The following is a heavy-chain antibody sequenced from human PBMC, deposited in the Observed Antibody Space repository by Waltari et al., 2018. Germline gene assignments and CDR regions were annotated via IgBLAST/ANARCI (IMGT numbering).Heavy chain of an antibody. CDR1: GYTSTKYA. CDR2: VNPNSGAT. J-gene: IGHJ5*02. D-gene: IGHD3-3*01. Sequence: QVQLVQSGAEVLKHGASVKVSCLASGYTSTKYATNGVRQAAGQGLEWMGWVNPNSGATAYAQKFQGRITMTWDTSISTAYMELSNLRSDDTAVLYCARGRDVFANFDYNWFDPWGQGTLVTVSS. V-gene: IGHV1-8*01. CDR3: ARGRDVFANFDYNWFDP.